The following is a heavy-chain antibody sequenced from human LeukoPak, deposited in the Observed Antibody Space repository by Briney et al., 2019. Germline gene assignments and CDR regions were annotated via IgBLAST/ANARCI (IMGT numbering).Heavy chain of an antibody. D-gene: IGHD6-19*01. V-gene: IGHV3-48*03. CDR2: ISSSGSTI. J-gene: IGHJ4*02. CDR1: GFTFSSYE. Sequence: GGSLRLSCAASGFTFSSYEMNWVRQAPGKGLDWVSYISSSGSTIYYADSVKGRFTISRDNAKNSLYLQMNSLRAEDTAVYYCASRQWLVRYFDYWGQGTLVTVSS. CDR3: ASRQWLVRYFDY.